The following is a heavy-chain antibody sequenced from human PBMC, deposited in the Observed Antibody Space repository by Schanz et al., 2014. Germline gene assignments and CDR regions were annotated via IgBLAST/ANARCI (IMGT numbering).Heavy chain of an antibody. CDR2: ITYNGGTI. D-gene: IGHD6-13*01. Sequence: EVHLLDSGGGLVQPGGSLRLSCAASGFTFSSYAMTWVRQAPGKGLEWISYITYNGGTIYYADSVKGRFTISRDNAKSSLYLQMNSLRVEDTAVYYCAKSQGSSFDSWGQGTLVTVSS. V-gene: IGHV3-48*04. CDR3: AKSQGSSFDS. J-gene: IGHJ4*02. CDR1: GFTFSSYA.